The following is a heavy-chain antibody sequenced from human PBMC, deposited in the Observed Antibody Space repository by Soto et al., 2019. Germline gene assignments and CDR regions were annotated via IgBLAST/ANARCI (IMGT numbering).Heavy chain of an antibody. J-gene: IGHJ4*02. V-gene: IGHV3-33*01. D-gene: IGHD4-17*01. Sequence: GGSLRLSCAASGFTFSNYGMHWVRQAPGKGLEWVAVIWYDGSIKYYADSVKGRFTISRDNSKNTLHLQMNSLRAEDTAVYYCARDADYADDPSEDPGHYFDYWRQGTLDTVSS. CDR2: IWYDGSIK. CDR3: ARDADYADDPSEDPGHYFDY. CDR1: GFTFSNYG.